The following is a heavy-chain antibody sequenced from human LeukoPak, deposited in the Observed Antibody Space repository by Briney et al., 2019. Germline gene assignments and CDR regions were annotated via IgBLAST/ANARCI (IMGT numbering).Heavy chain of an antibody. CDR1: GGSISSYY. CDR3: ARGSGLGIVGAFDY. Sequence: PSETLSLTCTVSGGSISSYYWSWIRQPPGKGLEWIGYIYSSGSTNYNPSLKSRVTISLDSSKNQFSLKLSSVTAADTAVYYCARGSGLGIVGAFDYWGQGTLVTVSS. J-gene: IGHJ4*02. D-gene: IGHD1-26*01. V-gene: IGHV4-59*01. CDR2: IYSSGST.